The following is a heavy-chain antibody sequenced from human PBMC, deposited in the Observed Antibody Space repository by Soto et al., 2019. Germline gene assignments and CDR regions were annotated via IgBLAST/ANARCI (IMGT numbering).Heavy chain of an antibody. CDR2: ISGSGGST. V-gene: IGHV3-23*01. Sequence: GGSLRLSCAASGFTFSSYAMSWVRQAPGKGMERVSAISGSGGSTYYADSVKGRFTISRDNSKNTLYLQMNSLRAEDTAVYYCAKRPRGEVDYYYYMDVWGKGTTVTVSS. CDR3: AKRPRGEVDYYYYMDV. D-gene: IGHD3-10*01. J-gene: IGHJ6*03. CDR1: GFTFSSYA.